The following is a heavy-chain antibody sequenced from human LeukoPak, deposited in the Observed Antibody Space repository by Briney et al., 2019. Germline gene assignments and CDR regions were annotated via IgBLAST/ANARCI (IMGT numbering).Heavy chain of an antibody. J-gene: IGHJ4*02. CDR3: ARGRGELRFLEWLPMYYFDY. Sequence: AETLSLTCTVSGGSISSSSYFWGWIRQPPGKGLEWIGSIYYSGSTYYNSSLKSRVTISVDTSKNQFSLKLSSVTAADTAVYYCARGRGELRFLEWLPMYYFDYWGQGTLVTVSS. V-gene: IGHV4-39*01. CDR2: IYYSGST. CDR1: GGSISSSSYF. D-gene: IGHD3-3*01.